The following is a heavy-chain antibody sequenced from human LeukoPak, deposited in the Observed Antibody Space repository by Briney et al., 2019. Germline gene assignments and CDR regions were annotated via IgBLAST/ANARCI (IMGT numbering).Heavy chain of an antibody. CDR3: ARAYSSSWFYWFDP. D-gene: IGHD6-13*01. CDR1: GYTFTSYD. CDR2: MNHHSGNT. J-gene: IGHJ5*02. V-gene: IGHV1-8*01. Sequence: ASVKAVCKASGYTFTSYDINWVRQATGQGLESMGWMNHHSGNTGYAQEFQGRVTMTRNTSISTAYMELSSLRSEDTAVYYCARAYSSSWFYWFDPWGQGTLVTVSS.